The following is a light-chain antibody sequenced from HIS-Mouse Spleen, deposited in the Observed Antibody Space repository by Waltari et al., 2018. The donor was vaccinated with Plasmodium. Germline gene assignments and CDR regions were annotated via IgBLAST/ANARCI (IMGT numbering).Light chain of an antibody. CDR1: ALPKKY. V-gene: IGLV3-10*01. CDR2: EAR. J-gene: IGLJ3*02. Sequence: SYELTQPPSVSVSPGQTARITCSGDALPKKYAYWYQQKSGQAPVLVIYEARKRPSGIPERFSGSSSGTMATLTISGAQVVDEADYYCYSTDSSGNHRVFGGGTKLTVL. CDR3: YSTDSSGNHRV.